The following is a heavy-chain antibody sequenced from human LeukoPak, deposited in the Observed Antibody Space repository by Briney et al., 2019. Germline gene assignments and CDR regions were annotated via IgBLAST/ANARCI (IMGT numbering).Heavy chain of an antibody. CDR1: GGSISSYY. D-gene: IGHD2-8*02. V-gene: IGHV4-59*08. CDR2: IYYSGST. CDR3: ARAPRALVNFDY. Sequence: PSETLSLTCTVSGGSISSYYWSWIRQPPGKGLEWIGYIYYSGSTNYNPSLKSQVTISVDTSKNQFSLKLSSVTAADTAVYYCARAPRALVNFDYWGQGTLVTVSS. J-gene: IGHJ4*02.